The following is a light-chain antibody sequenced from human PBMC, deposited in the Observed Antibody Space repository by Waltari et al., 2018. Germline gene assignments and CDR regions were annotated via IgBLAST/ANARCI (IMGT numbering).Light chain of an antibody. J-gene: IGLJ2*01. CDR1: ALPKRY. V-gene: IGLV3-25*03. Sequence: SYELTQPPSVSVSPGQTARITCSGDALPKRYAYWYQQKPGQAPVLVIYKDIERPSGIPERFSGSRSGTTVTLTSSGVQAEDEADYYCQSADSSGTYVVFGGGTKLTVL. CDR2: KDI. CDR3: QSADSSGTYVV.